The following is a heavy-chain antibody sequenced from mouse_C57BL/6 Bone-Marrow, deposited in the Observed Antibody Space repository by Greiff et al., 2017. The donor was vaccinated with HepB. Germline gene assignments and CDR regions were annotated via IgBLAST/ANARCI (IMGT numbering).Heavy chain of an antibody. V-gene: IGHV5-6*02. CDR3: ARRGDGSSHWYFDV. J-gene: IGHJ1*03. D-gene: IGHD1-1*01. CDR1: GFTFSSYG. CDR2: ISSGGSYT. Sequence: EVNVVESGGDLVKPGGSLKLSCAASGFTFSSYGMSWVRQTPDKRLEWVATISSGGSYTYYPDSVKGRFTISRDNAKNTLYLQMSSLKSEDTAMYYCARRGDGSSHWYFDVWGTGTTVTVSS.